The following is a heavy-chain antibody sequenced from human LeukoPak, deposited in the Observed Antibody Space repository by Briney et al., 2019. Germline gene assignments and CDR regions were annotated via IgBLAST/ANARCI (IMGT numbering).Heavy chain of an antibody. D-gene: IGHD3-3*01. CDR1: GFTFSSYS. V-gene: IGHV3-21*01. CDR2: ISSSSTYI. J-gene: IGHJ3*02. Sequence: PGGSLRLSCAASGFTFSSYSMNWVRQAPGKGLEWVSSISSSSTYIYYADSVKGRFTISRDNAKNSLYLQMNSLRAEDTAVYYCARGLNVRITIFGVVTNAFDIWGQGTMVTVSS. CDR3: ARGLNVRITIFGVVTNAFDI.